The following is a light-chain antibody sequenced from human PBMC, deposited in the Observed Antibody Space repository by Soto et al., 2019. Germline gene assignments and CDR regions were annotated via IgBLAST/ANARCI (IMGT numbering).Light chain of an antibody. CDR1: QSISFW. Sequence: DIQMTQSPSTLSAYVGDRVTITCRANQSISFWLAWYQQKPGKAPKVLIYKASTLESGVPSRFSGSGSGTEFTLTISSLQPDDFATYYCQHYNSYSEAFGQRTKADIK. CDR2: KAS. CDR3: QHYNSYSEA. J-gene: IGKJ1*01. V-gene: IGKV1-5*03.